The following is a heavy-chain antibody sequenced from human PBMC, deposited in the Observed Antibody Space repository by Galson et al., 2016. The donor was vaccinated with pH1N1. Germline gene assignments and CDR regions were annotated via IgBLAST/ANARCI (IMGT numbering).Heavy chain of an antibody. V-gene: IGHV1-46*01. CDR1: GYTFTRYY. CDR2: IDPSDGGT. Sequence: SVKVSCKASGYTFTRYYFHWVRQAPGQGLEWMGVIDPSDGGTTYEQKFQARVTMTRDTSTSTVYVEVYSLKSEDTATYYCACPYCDSFSCYRYLDHWGQGTPVTVSS. D-gene: IGHD2-21*01. J-gene: IGHJ4*02. CDR3: ACPYCDSFSCYRYLDH.